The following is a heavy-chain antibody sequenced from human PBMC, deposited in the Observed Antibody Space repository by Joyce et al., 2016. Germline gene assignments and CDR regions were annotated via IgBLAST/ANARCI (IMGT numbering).Heavy chain of an antibody. CDR2: ISGSGGST. V-gene: IGHV3-23*01. D-gene: IGHD3-9*01. Sequence: EVQLLESGGGLVQPGGSLSLSCAASGFTFSSFAMTWVRQAPGKGLEWVSAISGSGGSTCYAGSVKGRFTISRDNSKNTLYLQMNSLRAEDTAVYYCAKGLESRYFDWSDYWGQGTLVTVSS. J-gene: IGHJ4*02. CDR3: AKGLESRYFDWSDY. CDR1: GFTFSSFA.